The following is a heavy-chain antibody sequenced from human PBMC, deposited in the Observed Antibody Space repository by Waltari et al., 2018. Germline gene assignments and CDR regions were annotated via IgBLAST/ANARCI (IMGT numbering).Heavy chain of an antibody. D-gene: IGHD6-19*01. V-gene: IGHV3-21*01. CDR2: VSSMSSYI. CDR3: ARETDGYSSGWYGFFDY. J-gene: IGHJ4*02. Sequence: GLGWVSSVSSMSSYIYYADSGKGRFTISRDNAKNSLYLQMNSLRAEDTAVYYCARETDGYSSGWYGFFDYWGQGTLVTVSS.